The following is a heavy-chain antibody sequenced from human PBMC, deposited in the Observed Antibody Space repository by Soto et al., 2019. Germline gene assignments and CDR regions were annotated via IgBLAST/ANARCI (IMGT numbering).Heavy chain of an antibody. J-gene: IGHJ4*02. CDR1: GGTFSSYA. CDR2: INPNSGGT. V-gene: IGHV1-2*02. D-gene: IGHD6-19*01. Sequence: RASVKVSCKASGGTFSSYAISWVRQAPGQGLEWMGWINPNSGGTNYAQKFQGRVTMTRDTSISTAYMELSRLRSDDTAVYYCARAGRVRAVAGTGLDYWGQGTLVTVSS. CDR3: ARAGRVRAVAGTGLDY.